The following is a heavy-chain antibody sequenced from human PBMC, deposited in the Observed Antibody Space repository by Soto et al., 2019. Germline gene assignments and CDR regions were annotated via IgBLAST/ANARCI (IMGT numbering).Heavy chain of an antibody. CDR2: IYYSGSA. V-gene: IGHV4-59*08. CDR3: ASLVTAGSYRSPRPY. J-gene: IGHJ4*02. Sequence: SETLSLTCTVSGGSISSYYWSWIRQTPGKGLQYIGYIYYSGSANYNPSLKSRVTISDDTSTNQIFLTLTSVTAADTAVYYCASLVTAGSYRSPRPYWGQGTLVTVSS. CDR1: GGSISSYY. D-gene: IGHD3-16*02.